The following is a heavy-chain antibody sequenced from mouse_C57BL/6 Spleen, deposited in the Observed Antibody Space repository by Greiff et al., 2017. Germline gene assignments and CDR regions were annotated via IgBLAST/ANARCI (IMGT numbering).Heavy chain of an antibody. V-gene: IGHV3-8*01. CDR2: ISYSGST. J-gene: IGHJ1*03. CDR1: GYSITSDY. CDR3: ARWATVVARGYFDV. Sequence: EVLLVESGPGLAKPSQTLSLTCSVSGYSITSDYWNWIRKFPGNKLEYMGYISYSGSTYYYPSLKSRISITRDTSKNQYYLQVDSVTTEDTATDYCARWATVVARGYFDVWGTGTTVTVSS. D-gene: IGHD1-1*01.